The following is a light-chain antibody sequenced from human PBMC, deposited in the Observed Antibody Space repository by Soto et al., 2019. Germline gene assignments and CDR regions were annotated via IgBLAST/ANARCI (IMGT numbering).Light chain of an antibody. CDR2: GAS. V-gene: IGKV3-15*01. Sequence: EIVMTQSPATLSVSPGERATLSCRASQSVDSNYLAWYQQKPGQAPRLLIYGASTRATGIPARFSGSGSGTEFTLTISSLQSEDFAVYYCQQYNNWPRTFGQGTKVDI. CDR1: QSVDSN. CDR3: QQYNNWPRT. J-gene: IGKJ1*01.